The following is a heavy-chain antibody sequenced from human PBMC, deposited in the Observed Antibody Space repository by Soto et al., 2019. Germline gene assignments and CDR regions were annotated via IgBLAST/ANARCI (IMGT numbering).Heavy chain of an antibody. Sequence: PSETLSLTCTVSGGSTSSYYWSWIRQPPGKGLEWIGYIYYSGSTNYNPSLKSRVTISVDTSKNQFSLKLSSVTAADTAVYYCARELGYCSSTSCYRVFDYWGQGTLVTVSS. J-gene: IGHJ4*02. D-gene: IGHD2-2*01. V-gene: IGHV4-59*01. CDR1: GGSTSSYY. CDR3: ARELGYCSSTSCYRVFDY. CDR2: IYYSGST.